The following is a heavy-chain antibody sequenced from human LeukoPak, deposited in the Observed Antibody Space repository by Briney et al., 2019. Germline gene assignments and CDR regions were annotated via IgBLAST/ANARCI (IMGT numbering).Heavy chain of an antibody. Sequence: AASVKVSCKASGGTFSSYAISCVRKAPGQGLEWMGRIIPILGIANYAQKFQGRVTITADKSTSTAYMELSSLRSEDTAVYYCARDPDLRGVIVARLTYYYYGMDVWGQGTTVTVSS. V-gene: IGHV1-69*04. J-gene: IGHJ6*02. CDR3: ARDPDLRGVIVARLTYYYYGMDV. CDR1: GGTFSSYA. CDR2: IIPILGIA. D-gene: IGHD3-10*01.